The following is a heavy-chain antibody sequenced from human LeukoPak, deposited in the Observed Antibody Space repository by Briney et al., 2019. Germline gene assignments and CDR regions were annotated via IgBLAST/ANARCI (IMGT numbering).Heavy chain of an antibody. CDR2: ISDRGGTT. CDR1: GFTFSSYG. V-gene: IGHV3-23*01. Sequence: GGSLRLSCAASGFTFSSYGMTWVRQAPGKGLEWVSAISDRGGTTYYADSVKGRFTISRDNSKNTLYLQMNSLRAEDTAVYYCAKILDHYDFPNNWFDPWGQGTLVTVSS. CDR3: AKILDHYDFPNNWFDP. J-gene: IGHJ5*02. D-gene: IGHD3-3*01.